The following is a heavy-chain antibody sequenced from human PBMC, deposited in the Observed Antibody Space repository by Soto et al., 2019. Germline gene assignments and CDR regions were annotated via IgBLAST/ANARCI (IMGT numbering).Heavy chain of an antibody. Sequence: QVQLVESGGGVVQPGRSLRLSCAASGFTFSSYGMHWVRQAPGKGLEWVAVISYDGSNKYYADSVKSRFTISRDNSKNTLYLQMNSLRAEDTAVYYCAKPRQITSLLLYYFDYWGQGTLVTVSS. CDR1: GFTFSSYG. V-gene: IGHV3-30*18. CDR2: ISYDGSNK. D-gene: IGHD2-15*01. J-gene: IGHJ4*02. CDR3: AKPRQITSLLLYYFDY.